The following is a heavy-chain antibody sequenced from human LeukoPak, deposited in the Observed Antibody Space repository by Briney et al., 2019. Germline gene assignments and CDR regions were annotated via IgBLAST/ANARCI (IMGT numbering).Heavy chain of an antibody. CDR1: GGSFSGYY. V-gene: IGHV4-34*01. D-gene: IGHD6-13*01. CDR3: ARVLSYSSSWSYYYYYMDV. J-gene: IGHJ6*03. CDR2: INHSGST. Sequence: PSETLSLTCAVYGGSFSGYYWSWIRQPPGKGLECIGEINHSGSTNYNPSLKSRVTISVDTSKNQFSLKLSSVTAADTAVYYCARVLSYSSSWSYYYYYMDVWGKGTTVTVSS.